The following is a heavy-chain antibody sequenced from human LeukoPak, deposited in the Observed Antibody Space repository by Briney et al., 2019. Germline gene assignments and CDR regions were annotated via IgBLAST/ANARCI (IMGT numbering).Heavy chain of an antibody. V-gene: IGHV1-69*04. Sequence: GASVKVSCKASGGTFSSYAISWVRQAPGQGLKWMGRIIPILGIANYAQKFQGRVTITADKSTSTAYMELSSLRSEDTAVYYCARGGDTAMVRMFDYWGQGTLVTVSS. CDR1: GGTFSSYA. CDR2: IIPILGIA. CDR3: ARGGDTAMVRMFDY. D-gene: IGHD5-18*01. J-gene: IGHJ4*02.